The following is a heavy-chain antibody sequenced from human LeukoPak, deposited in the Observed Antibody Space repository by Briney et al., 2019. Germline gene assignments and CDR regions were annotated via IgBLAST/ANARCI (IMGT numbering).Heavy chain of an antibody. V-gene: IGHV4-39*07. CDR2: IYYSGST. CDR3: ARDAFNYCSSTSCCGYNWFDP. CDR1: GGSISSSSYY. J-gene: IGHJ5*02. Sequence: SETLSLTCTVSGGSISSSSYYWGWIRQPPGKGLEWIGSIYYSGSTYYNPSLKSRVTISVDTSKNQFSLKLSSVTAADTAVYYCARDAFNYCSSTSCCGYNWFDPWGQGTLVTVSS. D-gene: IGHD2-2*01.